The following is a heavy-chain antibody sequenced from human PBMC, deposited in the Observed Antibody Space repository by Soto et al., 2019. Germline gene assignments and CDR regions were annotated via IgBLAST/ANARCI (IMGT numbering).Heavy chain of an antibody. D-gene: IGHD4-17*01. CDR2: IYPGDSDT. Sequence: GESLKISCKGSGYSFTSYWIGWVRQMPGKGLEWMGIIYPGDSDTRYSPSFQGQVTISADKSISTAYLQWSSLKASDTAMYYCARHRFRVHDYGDYGRGYFDYWGQGTLVTVSS. J-gene: IGHJ4*02. CDR3: ARHRFRVHDYGDYGRGYFDY. CDR1: GYSFTSYW. V-gene: IGHV5-51*01.